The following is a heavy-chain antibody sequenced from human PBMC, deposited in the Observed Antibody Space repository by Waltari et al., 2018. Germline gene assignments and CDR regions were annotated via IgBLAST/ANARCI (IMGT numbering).Heavy chain of an antibody. CDR1: GGSISSYY. CDR2: IYYSGST. D-gene: IGHD3-22*01. J-gene: IGHJ6*02. Sequence: QVQLQESGPGLVKPSETLSLTCTVSGGSISSYYWSWIRQPPGKGLEWIGYIYYSGSTNYNPSLKSRVTISVDTSKNQFSLKLSSVTAADTAVYYCAHRYYYDSSGHGGMDVWGQGTTVTVSS. V-gene: IGHV4-59*08. CDR3: AHRYYYDSSGHGGMDV.